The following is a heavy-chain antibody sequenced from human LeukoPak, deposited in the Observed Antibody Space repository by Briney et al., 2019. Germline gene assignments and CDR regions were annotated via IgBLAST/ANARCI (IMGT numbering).Heavy chain of an antibody. D-gene: IGHD1-1*01. V-gene: IGHV4-30-4*01. Sequence: SETLSLTCTVSGGSISSGDYYWSWIRQPPGRGLEWIGYIYYGGSTYYNPSLKSRVTISVDTSKNQFSLKLSSVTAADTAVYYCARVRYPGGFDYWGQGTLVTVSS. CDR2: IYYGGST. CDR3: ARVRYPGGFDY. CDR1: GGSISSGDYY. J-gene: IGHJ4*02.